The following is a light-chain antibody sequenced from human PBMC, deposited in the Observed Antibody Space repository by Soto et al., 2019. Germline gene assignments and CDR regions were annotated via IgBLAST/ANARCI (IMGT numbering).Light chain of an antibody. J-gene: IGKJ4*01. Sequence: AIRMTQSPSSFSASTVDRVTITCRASQGISSYLAWYQQKPGKAPKLLIYAASTLKSGVPSRFSGSGSGTDFTLTISCLQSEDFATYYCQQYYSYPLTFGGGTKVEIK. CDR2: AAS. V-gene: IGKV1-8*01. CDR1: QGISSY. CDR3: QQYYSYPLT.